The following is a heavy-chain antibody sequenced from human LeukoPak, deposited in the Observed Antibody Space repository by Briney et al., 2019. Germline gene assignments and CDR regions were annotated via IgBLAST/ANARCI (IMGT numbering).Heavy chain of an antibody. Sequence: GGSLRLSCAASGFTFSSYAMSWVRQAPGKGLEWVSAISGSGGSTYYADSVKGRFTISRDNAKNSLYLQMNSLRAEDTAVYYCARVGCSGGSCYSFDYWGQGTLVTVSS. CDR3: ARVGCSGGSCYSFDY. CDR2: ISGSGGST. D-gene: IGHD2-15*01. J-gene: IGHJ4*02. CDR1: GFTFSSYA. V-gene: IGHV3-23*01.